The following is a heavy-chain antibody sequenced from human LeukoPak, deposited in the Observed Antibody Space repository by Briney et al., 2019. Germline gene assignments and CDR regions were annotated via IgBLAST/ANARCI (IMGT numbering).Heavy chain of an antibody. CDR2: IYYSGST. CDR3: ARHGYYVGSGYYSSFDY. V-gene: IGHV4-59*08. CDR1: GGSISSYY. D-gene: IGHD3-22*01. J-gene: IGHJ4*02. Sequence: SVTLSLTCTVSGGSISSYYWSWIRQPPGKGLEWIGYIYYSGSTNYNPSLKSRVTISVDTSKNQFSLKLSSVTAADTAVYYCARHGYYVGSGYYSSFDYCGQGTLVTVSS.